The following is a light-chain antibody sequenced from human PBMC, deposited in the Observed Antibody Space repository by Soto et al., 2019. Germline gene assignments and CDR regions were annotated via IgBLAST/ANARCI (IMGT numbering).Light chain of an antibody. Sequence: QSVLTQPPSVSGSPGQRVTISCTWTSSNIGAGYEVHWYHQLPGTAPKFLVSGNDNRPSGVPDRLSASKSGTSGSLAITGLQAEDEGHYYCQSYDRGLTAYVFGTGTKLTVL. CDR2: GND. CDR1: SSNIGAGYE. CDR3: QSYDRGLTAYV. V-gene: IGLV1-40*01. J-gene: IGLJ1*01.